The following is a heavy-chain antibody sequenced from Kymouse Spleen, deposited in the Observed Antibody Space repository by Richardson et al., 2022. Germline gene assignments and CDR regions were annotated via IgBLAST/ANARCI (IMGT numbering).Heavy chain of an antibody. Sequence: EVQLVESGGGLVQPGRSLRLSCAASGFTFDDYAMHWVRQAPGKGLEWVSGISWNSGSIGYADSVKGRFTISRDNAKNSLYLQMNSLRAEDTALYYCAKDIGGEQQLGYYYGMDVWGQGTTVTVSS. CDR3: AKDIGGEQQLGYYYGMDV. D-gene: IGHD6-13*01. CDR1: GFTFDDYA. V-gene: IGHV3-9*01. J-gene: IGHJ6*02. CDR2: ISWNSGSI.